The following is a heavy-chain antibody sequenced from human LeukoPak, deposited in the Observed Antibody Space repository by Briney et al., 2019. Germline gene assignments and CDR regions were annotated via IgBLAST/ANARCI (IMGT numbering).Heavy chain of an antibody. D-gene: IGHD2-2*01. V-gene: IGHV3-21*01. CDR1: GFTFSSYS. Sequence: GGSLRLSCAASGFTFSSYSMNWVRQAPGKGLEWVSSISSSSSYIYYADSVKGRFTISRDNAKSSLYLQMNSLRAEDTAVYYCARDTDCSSTSCYVNALDYWGRGTLVTVSS. CDR3: ARDTDCSSTSCYVNALDY. J-gene: IGHJ4*02. CDR2: ISSSSSYI.